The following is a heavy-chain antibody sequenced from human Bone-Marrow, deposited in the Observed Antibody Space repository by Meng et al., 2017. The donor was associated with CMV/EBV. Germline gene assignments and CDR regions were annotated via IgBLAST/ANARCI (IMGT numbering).Heavy chain of an antibody. J-gene: IGHJ4*02. D-gene: IGHD6-13*01. CDR3: ASSQKIAAAEDY. CDR1: GFTFDDYG. Sequence: GGSLRLSCAASGFTFDDYGMSWVRQAPGKGLEWVSGINWNGGSTGYADSVKGRFTISRDNPKNTLYLQMNSLRAEDTAIYYCASSQKIAAAEDYWGQGNLVTVSS. CDR2: INWNGGST. V-gene: IGHV3-20*04.